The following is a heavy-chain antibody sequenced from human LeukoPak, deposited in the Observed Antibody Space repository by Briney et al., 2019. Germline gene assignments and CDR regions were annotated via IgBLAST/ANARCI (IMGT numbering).Heavy chain of an antibody. J-gene: IGHJ4*02. Sequence: GGSLRLSCAASGFTFSSYAMSWVRQAPGQGLQWVSGISGSGGSTYYADSVKGRFTISRDNSKNTLYLQMNSLRAEDTAVYYCAKAPHSSYDSSGYYLDYWGQGTLATVSS. CDR2: ISGSGGST. CDR1: GFTFSSYA. D-gene: IGHD3-22*01. V-gene: IGHV3-23*01. CDR3: AKAPHSSYDSSGYYLDY.